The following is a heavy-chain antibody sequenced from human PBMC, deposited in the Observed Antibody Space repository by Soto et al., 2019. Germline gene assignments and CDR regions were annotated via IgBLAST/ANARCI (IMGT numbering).Heavy chain of an antibody. V-gene: IGHV3-23*01. Sequence: GGSLRISCAASGFTFSAYAMTWFRQAPGKGLEWVSVISGSAGATYYADSVKGRFTISRDNSKNTLYLQMNSLRAEDTALYYCARQDYSTTWYLNYWGQGTLVTVSS. J-gene: IGHJ4*02. D-gene: IGHD6-13*01. CDR3: ARQDYSTTWYLNY. CDR2: ISGSAGAT. CDR1: GFTFSAYA.